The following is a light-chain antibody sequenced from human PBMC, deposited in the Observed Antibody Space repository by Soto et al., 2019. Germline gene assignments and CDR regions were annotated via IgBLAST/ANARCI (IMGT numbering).Light chain of an antibody. Sequence: EIVLTQSPGTLSLSPGERATLSCRASQSVSSSYLAWYQQKPGQAPRLLIYGASTRATGIPDRFSGSGSGTEFTLTISSLQSEDFAVYYCQRYNDWPRTFGQGTKVDNK. CDR3: QRYNDWPRT. CDR1: QSVSSSY. CDR2: GAS. V-gene: IGKV3D-15*01. J-gene: IGKJ1*01.